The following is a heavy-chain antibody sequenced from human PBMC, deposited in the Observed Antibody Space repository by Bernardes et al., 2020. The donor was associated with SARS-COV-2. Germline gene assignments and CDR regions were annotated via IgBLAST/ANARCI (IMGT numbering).Heavy chain of an antibody. D-gene: IGHD1-26*01. Sequence: GQHVTGSCNVSRYSLTRWWVGWVGTMPGNGLEWMGLIYPGDSDTRYSPSFQGQVTISADKSISTAYLQWSSLKASDTAMYYCAIDDSGSYYGWFDPWVQGTLGTVSS. J-gene: IGHJ5*02. CDR3: AIDDSGSYYGWFDP. V-gene: IGHV5-51*01. CDR2: IYPGDSDT. CDR1: RYSLTRWW.